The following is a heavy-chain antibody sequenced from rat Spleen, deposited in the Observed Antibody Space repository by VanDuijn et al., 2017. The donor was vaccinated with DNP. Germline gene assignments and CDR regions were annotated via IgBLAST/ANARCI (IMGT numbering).Heavy chain of an antibody. CDR3: ARDNYGTYGAMDA. V-gene: IGHV5-20*01. D-gene: IGHD1-3*01. CDR1: GFTFSDCY. CDR2: ISYDGGST. J-gene: IGHJ4*01. Sequence: EVQLVESGGGLVQPGRSLKLSCAASGFTFSDCYMAWVRQAPAKGLEWVASISYDGGSTYYRDSVKGRFTISRDTAKSTLYLQMDSLRSEDTATYYCARDNYGTYGAMDAWGQGTSVTVSS.